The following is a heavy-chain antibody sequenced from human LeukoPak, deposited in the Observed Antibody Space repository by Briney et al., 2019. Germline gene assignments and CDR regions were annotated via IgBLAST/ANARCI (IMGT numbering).Heavy chain of an antibody. J-gene: IGHJ3*02. CDR2: IKSKTDGGTT. CDR3: TTEGSEMATTDAFDI. Sequence: GGSLRLSCAASGFTFSNAWMSWVRQAPGKGLEWVGRIKSKTDGGTTDYAAPVKGRFTISRDDSKNTLYLQMNSLKTEDTAVYYCTTEGSEMATTDAFDIWGQGTMVTVSS. CDR1: GFTFSNAW. V-gene: IGHV3-15*01. D-gene: IGHD5-24*01.